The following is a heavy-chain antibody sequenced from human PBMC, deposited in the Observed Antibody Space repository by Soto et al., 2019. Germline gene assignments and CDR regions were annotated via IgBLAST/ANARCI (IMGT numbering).Heavy chain of an antibody. J-gene: IGHJ4*02. D-gene: IGHD3-22*01. V-gene: IGHV4-30-2*01. CDR2: IYHSGST. CDR3: ARALLGYDGSGYYGSGFDY. Sequence: QLQLQESGSGLVKPSQTLSLICAVSGDSISSAGYSWSWIRQPPGKGLEWIGYIYHSGSTYYNPSXXSRVTMSVDRXXNXFXXKLSSVTAADTAVYYCARALLGYDGSGYYGSGFDYWGQGTLVTVSS. CDR1: GDSISSAGYS.